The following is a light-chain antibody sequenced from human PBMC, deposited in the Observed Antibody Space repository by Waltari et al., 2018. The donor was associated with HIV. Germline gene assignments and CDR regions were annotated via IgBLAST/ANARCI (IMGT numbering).Light chain of an antibody. CDR1: QSVSSSY. Sequence: EIVLTQSPGTLSLSPGERATLSCRASQSVSSSYLAWYQQKPGQAPRLVIYGASSRATGIPDRFSGGGSGTDFTLTISRLEPEDFAVYYCQQYGSSRTFGQGTKLEIK. V-gene: IGKV3-20*01. J-gene: IGKJ2*01. CDR2: GAS. CDR3: QQYGSSRT.